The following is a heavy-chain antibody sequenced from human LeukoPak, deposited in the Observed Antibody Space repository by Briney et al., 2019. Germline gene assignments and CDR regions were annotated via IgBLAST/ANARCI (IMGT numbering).Heavy chain of an antibody. CDR3: AGSPHYDSSGYYSYFDY. CDR2: ISGYNGNT. CDR1: GYTLNRYG. Sequence: ASVKVSCKASGYTLNRYGISWVRQAPGQGLEWLGWISGYNGNTNYAQKLQGRVTMTADTSTSTAYMELRSLRSDGTAVYYCAGSPHYDSSGYYSYFDYWGQGTLVTVSS. J-gene: IGHJ4*02. D-gene: IGHD3-22*01. V-gene: IGHV1-18*01.